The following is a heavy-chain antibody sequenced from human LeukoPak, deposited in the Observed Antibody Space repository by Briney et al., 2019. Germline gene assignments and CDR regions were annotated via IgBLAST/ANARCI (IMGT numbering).Heavy chain of an antibody. Sequence: SVKVSCKASGYTFTSYGISWVRQAPGQGLEWMGWISAYNGNTNYAQKLQGRVTMTTDTSTSTAYMELRSLRSDDTAVYYCARVGSRCSSTSCYPRLLGHYGMDVWGQGTTVTVSS. D-gene: IGHD2-2*01. J-gene: IGHJ6*02. V-gene: IGHV1-18*01. CDR1: GYTFTSYG. CDR2: ISAYNGNT. CDR3: ARVGSRCSSTSCYPRLLGHYGMDV.